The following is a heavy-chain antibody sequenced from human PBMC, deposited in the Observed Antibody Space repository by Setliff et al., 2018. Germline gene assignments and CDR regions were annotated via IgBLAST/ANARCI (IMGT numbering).Heavy chain of an antibody. Sequence: ASVKVSCKSSGFTFTDYGITWVRQVPGQGLEWMGWINNYNFNTQYAQKFQGRVTVTTDTPTTTAYMELRSLRADDTAVYYCATIYGYNSLDWYSDLWGRGTQVTVS. CDR2: INNYNFNT. V-gene: IGHV1-18*01. CDR1: GFTFTDYG. CDR3: ATIYGYNSLDWYSDL. J-gene: IGHJ2*01. D-gene: IGHD5-18*01.